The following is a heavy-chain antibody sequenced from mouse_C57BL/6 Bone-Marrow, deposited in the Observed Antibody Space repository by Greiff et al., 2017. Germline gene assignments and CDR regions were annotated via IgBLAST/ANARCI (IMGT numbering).Heavy chain of an antibody. V-gene: IGHV1-5*01. CDR2: IYPGNSDN. D-gene: IGHD2-3*01. Sequence: EVKLQESGTVLARPGASVKMSCKTSGYTFTSYWMHWVKQRPGQGLEWIGAIYPGNSDNSYKQKVKGKAKLTAVTSASPAYRELSSLTYEDSAVYYCTRHDGPQGYWGQGTTLTVSS. CDR1: GYTFTSYW. CDR3: TRHDGPQGY. J-gene: IGHJ2*01.